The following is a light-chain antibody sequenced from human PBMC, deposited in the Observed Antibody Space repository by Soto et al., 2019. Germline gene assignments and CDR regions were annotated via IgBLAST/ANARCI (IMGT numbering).Light chain of an antibody. J-gene: IGLJ2*01. CDR2: GNI. CDR3: QSYDSIRSGVV. V-gene: IGLV1-40*01. Sequence: QSVLTQPPSVSGAPGQRVTISCTGSSSNIGAGYEVHWYQQLPGTDPKLLIYGNIYRPSGVPDRFSGSKSGTSVSLAITGLQAGDEAYYHCQSYDSIRSGVVFGGGTKLTVL. CDR1: SSNIGAGYE.